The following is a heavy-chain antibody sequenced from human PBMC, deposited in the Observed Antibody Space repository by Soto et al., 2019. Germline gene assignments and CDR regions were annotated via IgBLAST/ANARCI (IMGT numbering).Heavy chain of an antibody. CDR3: AHPRGYGVFDAVDI. J-gene: IGHJ3*02. V-gene: IGHV3-23*01. D-gene: IGHD4-17*01. Sequence: EVQLLQTGGGLVQPGGSLSLSCAASGFIFSTYAMNWVRQAPGKGLEWVSAISSSGDSAYYAESVRGRFTISRDNSINTLYLQRRSLRPGDTAVYSCAHPRGYGVFDAVDIWGQGKMVPVSS. CDR2: ISSSGDSA. CDR1: GFIFSTYA.